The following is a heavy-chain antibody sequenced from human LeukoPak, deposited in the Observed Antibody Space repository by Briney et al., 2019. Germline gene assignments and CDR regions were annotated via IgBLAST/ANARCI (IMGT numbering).Heavy chain of an antibody. CDR2: ISSSSSYI. D-gene: IGHD3-10*01. J-gene: IGHJ6*02. CDR3: ARDGDGMVRGVSLGGMDV. V-gene: IGHV3-21*01. CDR1: GFTFSSYS. Sequence: GGSLRLSCAASGFTFSSYSMNWVRQAPGKGLEWVSSISSSSSYIYYADAVKGRFTISRDNSKNTLYLQMNSLRAEDTAVYYCARDGDGMVRGVSLGGMDVWGQGTTVTVSS.